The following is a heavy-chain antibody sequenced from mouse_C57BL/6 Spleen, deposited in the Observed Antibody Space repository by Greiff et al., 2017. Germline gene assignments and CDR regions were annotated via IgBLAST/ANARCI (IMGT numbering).Heavy chain of an antibody. CDR2: ISDAGSYT. Sequence: EVHLVESGGGLVKPGGSLKLSCAASVFTFSSYAMSWVRQTPEKRLEWVATISDAGSYTYYPDNVKGRFTISRDNAKNNLYLQMSHLKSEDTAMDYCAGVGLGMIRDDIDYWGQGTTVTVSS. D-gene: IGHD2-3*01. CDR1: VFTFSSYA. CDR3: AGVGLGMIRDDIDY. V-gene: IGHV5-4*01. J-gene: IGHJ2*01.